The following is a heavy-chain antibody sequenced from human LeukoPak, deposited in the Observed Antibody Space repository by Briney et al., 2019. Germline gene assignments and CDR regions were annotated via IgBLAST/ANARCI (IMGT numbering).Heavy chain of an antibody. Sequence: GGSLRLSCVASGLNFDDSAMHWVRQAPGKGLEWVSLISADGGGTFSADSVKGRFSISRDNSKNSLYLQMNSLRSEDTAMYYCAKESGKFDYWGQGTLVAVSS. V-gene: IGHV3-43*02. CDR1: GLNFDDSA. CDR2: ISADGGGT. CDR3: AKESGKFDY. J-gene: IGHJ4*02.